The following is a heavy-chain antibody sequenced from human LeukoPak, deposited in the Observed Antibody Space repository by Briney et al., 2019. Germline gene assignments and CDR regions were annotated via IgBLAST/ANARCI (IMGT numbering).Heavy chain of an antibody. V-gene: IGHV4-39*01. J-gene: IGHJ4*02. Sequence: SETLSLTCTVSGGSISSSSYSWGWIRQPPGKGLEWIGSIYYSGSTYYNPSLKSRVTISVDTSKNQFSLKLSSVTAADTAAYYCASSGPTYSSGWYEAPTRDKYYFDYWGQGTLVTVSS. D-gene: IGHD6-19*01. CDR3: ASSGPTYSSGWYEAPTRDKYYFDY. CDR2: IYYSGST. CDR1: GGSISSSSYS.